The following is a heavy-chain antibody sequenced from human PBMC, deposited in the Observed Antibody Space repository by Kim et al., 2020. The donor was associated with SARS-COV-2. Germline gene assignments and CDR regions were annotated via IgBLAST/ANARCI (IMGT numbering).Heavy chain of an antibody. CDR1: GYSISSGYY. V-gene: IGHV4-38-2*02. Sequence: SETLSLTCTVSGYSISSGYYWGWIRQPPGKGLEWIGSIYHSGSTYYNPSLKSRVTISVDTSKNQFSLKLSSVTAADTAVDYCARGGYDSSGADAFDIWG. D-gene: IGHD3-22*01. CDR2: IYHSGST. J-gene: IGHJ3*02. CDR3: ARGGYDSSGADAFDI.